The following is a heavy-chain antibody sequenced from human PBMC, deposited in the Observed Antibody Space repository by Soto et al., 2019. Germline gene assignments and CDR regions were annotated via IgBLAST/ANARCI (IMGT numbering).Heavy chain of an antibody. V-gene: IGHV1-8*01. CDR3: ARGEGRYDFWSGYYSDY. J-gene: IGHJ4*02. D-gene: IGHD3-3*01. CDR2: MNPNRGNT. CDR1: GYTFTSYD. Sequence: VKVSCKDSGYTFTSYDINWVRQATGQGLEWMGWMNPNRGNTVYAQKFQGRVTMTRNTSISTAYMELSSLRSEDTAVYYCARGEGRYDFWSGYYSDYWGQGTLVTVSS.